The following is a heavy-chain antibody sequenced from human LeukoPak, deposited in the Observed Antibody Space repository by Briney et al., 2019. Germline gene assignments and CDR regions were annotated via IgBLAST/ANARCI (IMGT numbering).Heavy chain of an antibody. Sequence: GESLKISCKGSGYSFTSYWIGWVRQMPGKGLEWMGIIYPGDSDTRYSPSFQGQVTISADKSISTAYLQWSSLKASDTAMYYCARHPIVVVPAATQSSPYYYYYYMDVWAKGPRSPSP. D-gene: IGHD2-2*01. V-gene: IGHV5-51*01. CDR3: ARHPIVVVPAATQSSPYYYYYYMDV. CDR1: GYSFTSYW. J-gene: IGHJ6*03. CDR2: IYPGDSDT.